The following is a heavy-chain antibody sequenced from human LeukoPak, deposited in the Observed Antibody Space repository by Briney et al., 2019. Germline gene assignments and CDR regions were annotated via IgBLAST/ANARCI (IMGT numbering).Heavy chain of an antibody. CDR3: ARRSRNGLDAFDI. CDR1: AYTFSGYY. CDR2: IDPNNGDT. J-gene: IGHJ3*02. D-gene: IGHD2-8*01. V-gene: IGHV1-2*02. Sequence: PSVKVSCKASAYTFSGYYLHWVRQTPGQGPEWRGWIDPNNGDTDYAQKFQGRVTMTRDRSISTAYMELSRLTSDDTAVYYCARRSRNGLDAFDIWGQGTMVTVSS.